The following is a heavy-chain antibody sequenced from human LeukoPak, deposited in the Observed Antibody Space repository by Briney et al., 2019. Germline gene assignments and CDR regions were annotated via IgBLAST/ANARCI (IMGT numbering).Heavy chain of an antibody. V-gene: IGHV4-59*01. CDR3: ARDRGDGYDYFWDY. CDR2: IYYTGST. CDR1: GGSFSGYY. D-gene: IGHD5-12*01. Sequence: SETLSLTCAVYGGSFSGYYWSWIRQPPGKGLEWIGYIYYTGSTNYNPSLKSRVTISVDTSKNQFSLKLSSVTAAGTAVYYCARDRGDGYDYFWDYWGQGTLVTVSS. J-gene: IGHJ4*02.